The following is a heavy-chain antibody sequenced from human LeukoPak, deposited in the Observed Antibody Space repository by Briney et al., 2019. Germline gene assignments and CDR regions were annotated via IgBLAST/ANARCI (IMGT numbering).Heavy chain of an antibody. CDR3: AHSWDAYYDILTGLYYYYGMDV. Sequence: SGPTLVNPTQTLTLTCTFSGFSLSTSGVGVGWIRQPPGKALEWLALIYWNDDKRYSPSLKSRLTITKDTSKNQVVLTMTHMDPVDTATYYCAHSWDAYYDILTGLYYYYGMDVWGQGTTVTVSS. V-gene: IGHV2-5*01. CDR2: IYWNDDK. J-gene: IGHJ6*02. CDR1: GFSLSTSGVG. D-gene: IGHD3-9*01.